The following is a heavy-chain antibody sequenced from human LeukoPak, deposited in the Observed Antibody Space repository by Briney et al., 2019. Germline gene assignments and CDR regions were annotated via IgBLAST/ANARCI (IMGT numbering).Heavy chain of an antibody. J-gene: IGHJ6*03. Sequence: GGSLRLSCTASGFTFSRFEMSWVRQAPGKGLEWVSYITSISSSTYYADFVKGRFTVSRDNAKNSLYLQMNSLTAEDTAVYYCARDFGDYGGYYYMDLWGKGTMVTVSS. V-gene: IGHV3-48*03. CDR2: ITSISSST. CDR1: GFTFSRFE. CDR3: ARDFGDYGGYYYMDL. D-gene: IGHD4-23*01.